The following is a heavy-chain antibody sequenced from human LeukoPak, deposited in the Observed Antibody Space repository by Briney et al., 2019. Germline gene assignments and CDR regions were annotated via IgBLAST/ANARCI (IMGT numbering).Heavy chain of an antibody. CDR1: GFTFSSYS. CDR2: ISSSSSYI. V-gene: IGHV3-21*01. J-gene: IGHJ4*02. CDR3: AKDLRVRGVIPRLDY. Sequence: GGSLRLSCAASGFTFSSYSMNWVRQAPGKGLEWVSSISSSSSYIYYADSVKGRFTISRDNAKNSVFLQMDSLRAEDTAVYYCAKDLRVRGVIPRLDYWGQGTLVTVSS. D-gene: IGHD3-10*01.